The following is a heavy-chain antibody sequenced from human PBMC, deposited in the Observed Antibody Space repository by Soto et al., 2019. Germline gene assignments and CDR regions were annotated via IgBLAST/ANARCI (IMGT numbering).Heavy chain of an antibody. CDR3: AKGLNCNGRSPMDV. V-gene: IGHV3-23*01. Sequence: PGGSLRLSCAAYGFTFSSYAMSWVRQAPGKGLEWVSAISGSGGSTYYADSVKGRFTISRDNSKNTLYLQMNSLRAEDTAVYYCAKGLNCNGRSPMDVWGQGTTVTVSS. D-gene: IGHD1-1*01. CDR1: GFTFSSYA. J-gene: IGHJ6*02. CDR2: ISGSGGST.